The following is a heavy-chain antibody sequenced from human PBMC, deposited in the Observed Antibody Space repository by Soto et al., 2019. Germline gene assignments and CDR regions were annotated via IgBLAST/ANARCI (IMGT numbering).Heavy chain of an antibody. CDR1: GFTFRSYV. J-gene: IGHJ1*01. CDR3: ARWGTTGGLDV. CDR2: TSYDGSDK. Sequence: QVQLVESGGGVVQPGTSLRVSCVGSGFTFRSYVIHWVRQAPGKGLAWFALTSYDGSDKYYGDSVRGRFTISRDNSRNTVDLQMDSLRLEDTALYYCARWGTTGGLDVWGQGTLVSVSS. D-gene: IGHD3-16*01. V-gene: IGHV3-30*19.